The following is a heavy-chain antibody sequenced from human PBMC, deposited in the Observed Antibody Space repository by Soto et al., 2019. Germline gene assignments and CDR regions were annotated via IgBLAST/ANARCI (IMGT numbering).Heavy chain of an antibody. V-gene: IGHV3-23*01. CDR3: AKSPVEYGTFDY. D-gene: IGHD4-17*01. J-gene: IGHJ4*02. Sequence: EVQVLESGGGLIQPGGTLRLSCAASRFIFSSYGMSWVRQAPGKGLEWVSGISGGGGSTWYADSVKGRFTISRDNSKKTLYLQMSSLRVDDTAVYYCAKSPVEYGTFDYWGQGTLVTVSS. CDR2: ISGGGGST. CDR1: RFIFSSYG.